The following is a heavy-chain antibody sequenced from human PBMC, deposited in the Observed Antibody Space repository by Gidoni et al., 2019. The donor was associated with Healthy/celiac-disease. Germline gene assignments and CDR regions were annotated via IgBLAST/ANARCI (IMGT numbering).Heavy chain of an antibody. CDR2: IYYSGST. V-gene: IGHV4-30-4*01. CDR1: GGSISSVHSY. J-gene: IGHJ5*02. D-gene: IGHD4-17*01. CDR3: ARGGDYGDYDPLYWFDP. Sequence: QVQLQESGPGLVKPSQTLSLTCTVPGGSISSVHSYWSWIRQPPGKGLEWIGYIYYSGSTYYNPSLKSRVTISVDTSKNQFSLKLSSVTAADTAVYYCARGGDYGDYDPLYWFDPWGQGTLVTVSS.